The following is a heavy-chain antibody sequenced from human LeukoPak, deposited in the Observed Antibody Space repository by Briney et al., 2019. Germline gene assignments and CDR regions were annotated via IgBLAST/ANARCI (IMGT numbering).Heavy chain of an antibody. D-gene: IGHD2-21*01. CDR1: GASISSGSYY. V-gene: IGHV4-61*02. CDR3: ARRPRLFSWFDP. Sequence: SETLSLTCTVSGASISSGSYYWSWIRQPAGKGLEWIGRIYTSGSTNYNPSLKSRVTISVDTSKNQFSLKLSSVTAADTAVYYCARRPRLFSWFDPWGQGTLVTVSS. CDR2: IYTSGST. J-gene: IGHJ5*02.